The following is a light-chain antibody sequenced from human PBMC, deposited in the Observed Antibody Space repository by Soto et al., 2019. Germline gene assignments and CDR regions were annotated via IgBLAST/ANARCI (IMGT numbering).Light chain of an antibody. CDR2: GAS. CDR3: QQYKSWPPLT. Sequence: DIVMTQSPAILSVSLGERATLSCLASQSISDNLAWYQQRSGQAPRLLIYGASTRATGVPARFSGSWSGTDFPLTISSLQSDDFAIYYCQQYKSWPPLTFGGGTKVE. CDR1: QSISDN. V-gene: IGKV3-15*01. J-gene: IGKJ4*01.